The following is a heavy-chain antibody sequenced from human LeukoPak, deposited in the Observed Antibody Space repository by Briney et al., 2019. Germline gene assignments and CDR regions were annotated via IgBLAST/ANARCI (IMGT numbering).Heavy chain of an antibody. CDR1: GGSFSGYY. CDR3: AREIQLWSGIDY. J-gene: IGHJ4*02. Sequence: PSETLSLTCAVYGGSFSGYYWSWIRQPPGKGLEWIGEINHSGSTNYNPSLKSRVTISVDTSKNQFSLKLSSVTAADTAVYYCAREIQLWSGIDYWGQGTLVTVSS. CDR2: INHSGST. V-gene: IGHV4-34*01. D-gene: IGHD5-18*01.